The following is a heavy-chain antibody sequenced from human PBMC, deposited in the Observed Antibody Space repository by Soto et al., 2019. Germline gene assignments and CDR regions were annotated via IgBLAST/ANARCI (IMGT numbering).Heavy chain of an antibody. CDR2: INTSDGST. J-gene: IGHJ4*02. Sequence: ASVKVSCKASGYPFPSYYVHWVRQAPGQGLEWMGFINTSDGSTSYPQKFQGRVTMTSDTSTSTVYMEVSSLRSEDTAVYYCAREMYTIRGSQFDYWGQRTLVTVSS. CDR3: AREMYTIRGSQFDY. CDR1: GYPFPSYY. D-gene: IGHD3-16*01. V-gene: IGHV1-46*01.